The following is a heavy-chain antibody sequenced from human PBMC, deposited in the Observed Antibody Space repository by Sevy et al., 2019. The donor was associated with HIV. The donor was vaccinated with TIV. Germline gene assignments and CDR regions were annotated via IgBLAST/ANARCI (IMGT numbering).Heavy chain of an antibody. CDR3: AKDPYCSSTSCYRYYYGMDV. Sequence: GGSLRLSCAASGFPFSNYAMSWVRQAPGKGLEWVSTLIGGGSRTYYADSVTGRFIISRDNSRNTLYLQMNSLRAEDTAVYYCAKDPYCSSTSCYRYYYGMDVWGQGTTVTVSS. D-gene: IGHD2-2*02. V-gene: IGHV3-23*01. CDR2: LIGGGSRT. J-gene: IGHJ6*02. CDR1: GFPFSNYA.